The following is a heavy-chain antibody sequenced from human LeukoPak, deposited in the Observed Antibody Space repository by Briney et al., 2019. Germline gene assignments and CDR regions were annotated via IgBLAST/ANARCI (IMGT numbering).Heavy chain of an antibody. J-gene: IGHJ5*02. Sequence: GGSLRLSCAASGFTFSDYYMSWIRQAPGKGLEWVSYISSSGSTIYYADSVKGRFTISRDNAKNSLYLQMNSLRAEDTAVYYCARGGDFVVAATGSPLDWFDPWGQGTLVTVSS. CDR1: GFTFSDYY. CDR2: ISSSGSTI. V-gene: IGHV3-11*04. CDR3: ARGGDFVVAATGSPLDWFDP. D-gene: IGHD2-15*01.